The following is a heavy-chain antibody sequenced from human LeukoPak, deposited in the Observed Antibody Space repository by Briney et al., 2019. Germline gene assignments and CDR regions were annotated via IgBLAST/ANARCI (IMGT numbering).Heavy chain of an antibody. V-gene: IGHV4-34*01. D-gene: IGHD1-26*01. J-gene: IGHJ4*02. CDR1: GGSFSGYY. Sequence: SETLSLTCAVYGGSFSGYYGSWIRQPPGKGLEWIGEINHGGSTNYNPSLKSQVTISVDTSKNQFSLKLSSVTAADTAVYYCARKVGATLDYWGQGTLVTVSS. CDR2: INHGGST. CDR3: ARKVGATLDY.